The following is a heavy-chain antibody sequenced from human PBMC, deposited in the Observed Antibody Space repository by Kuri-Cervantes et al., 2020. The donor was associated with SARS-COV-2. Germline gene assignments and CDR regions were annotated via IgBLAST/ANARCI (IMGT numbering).Heavy chain of an antibody. CDR2: VYYSGLT. Sequence: GSLRLSCSVSGDSISRFSYYWGWIRKPPGKGLEWIGSVYYSGLTNYNPSPKSPVTKSVDTTKIHLSLNLTSVTAADTAVDYCARLRRHNNGWFATGYYMDVWGKGTTVTVSS. D-gene: IGHD6-19*01. V-gene: IGHV4-39*07. J-gene: IGHJ6*03. CDR3: ARLRRHNNGWFATGYYMDV. CDR1: GDSISRFSYY.